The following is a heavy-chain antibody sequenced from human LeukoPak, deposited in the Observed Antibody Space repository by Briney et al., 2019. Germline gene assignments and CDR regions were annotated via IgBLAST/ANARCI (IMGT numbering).Heavy chain of an antibody. D-gene: IGHD3-3*01. CDR1: GCAFSSYS. V-gene: IGHV3-21*01. J-gene: IGHJ5*02. Sequence: VKPGGSLRLSCAASGCAFSSYSMNWVRQAPGKGLEWVSSISSSSSYIYYADSVKGRFTISRDNAKNSLYLQMNSLRAEDTAVYYCAKGGFLGPFDPWGQGTLVTVSS. CDR3: AKGGFLGPFDP. CDR2: ISSSSSYI.